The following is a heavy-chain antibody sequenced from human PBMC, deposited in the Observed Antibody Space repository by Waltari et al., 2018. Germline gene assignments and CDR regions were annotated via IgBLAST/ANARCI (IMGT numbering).Heavy chain of an antibody. CDR2: INPSGGST. CDR3: ALDTGALWMDV. D-gene: IGHD2-21*01. CDR1: EYTFTSPY. Sequence: QVQLVQSGAEVKKHGASVTISCKTSEYTFTSPYIPWVRQAPGQGLEWMGIINPSGGSTIYAQKFQGRVTMTRDTSTSTVYMELSSLRSEDTAVYYCALDTGALWMDVWGQGTTVTVSS. J-gene: IGHJ6*02. V-gene: IGHV1-46*01.